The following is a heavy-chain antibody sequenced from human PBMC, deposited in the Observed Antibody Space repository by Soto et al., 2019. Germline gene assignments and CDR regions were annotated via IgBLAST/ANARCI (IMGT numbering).Heavy chain of an antibody. J-gene: IGHJ6*02. D-gene: IGHD2-8*01. CDR3: AKNGQPPYYYYGLDV. V-gene: IGHV1-18*01. CDR1: GYTFTRYG. Sequence: QGQLVQSGAEVKKPGASVKVSCKASGYTFTRYGISWVRQAPGQGLEWMGWISGYNGDTNYAQKFQGRVTMTIDTSTSIAYMELRSLTFDDTAVYFCAKNGQPPYYYYGLDVWGQGTTVTVSS. CDR2: ISGYNGDT.